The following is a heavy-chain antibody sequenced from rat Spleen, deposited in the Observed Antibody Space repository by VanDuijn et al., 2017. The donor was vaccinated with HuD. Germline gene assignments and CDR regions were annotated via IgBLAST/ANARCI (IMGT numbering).Heavy chain of an antibody. D-gene: IGHD1-2*01. CDR2: ITYEGSST. Sequence: EVQLVESGGGLVQPGRSLKLSCAASGFTFSDSYMAWVRQAPKKGLEWVASITYEGSSTYYGDSVKGRFTISRDNAKTTLYLQTNSLRSEDKATYFCARHSSTYYVMDAWGQGTSVTVSS. CDR3: ARHSSTYYVMDA. CDR1: GFTFSDSY. V-gene: IGHV5-22*01. J-gene: IGHJ4*01.